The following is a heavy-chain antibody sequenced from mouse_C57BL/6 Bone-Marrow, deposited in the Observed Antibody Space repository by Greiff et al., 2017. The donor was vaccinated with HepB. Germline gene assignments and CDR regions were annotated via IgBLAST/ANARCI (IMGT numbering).Heavy chain of an antibody. CDR2: ISSGGDYI. J-gene: IGHJ4*01. Sequence: EVQLVESGEGLVKPGGSLKLSCAASGFTFSSYAMSWVRQTPEKRLEWVAYISSGGDYIYYADNVKGRFTMSRDNARNTLYLQMSSLKSEDTAMYYGTRDLKDATVLMDYWGQGTSVTVSS. D-gene: IGHD1-1*01. CDR1: GFTFSSYA. CDR3: TRDLKDATVLMDY. V-gene: IGHV5-9-1*02.